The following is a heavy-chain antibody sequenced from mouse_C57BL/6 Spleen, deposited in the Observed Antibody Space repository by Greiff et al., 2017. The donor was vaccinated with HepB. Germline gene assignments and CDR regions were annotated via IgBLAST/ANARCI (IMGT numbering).Heavy chain of an antibody. Sequence: EVMLVESGGGLVKPGGSLKLSCAASGFTFSDYGMHWVRQAPAKGLEWVAYISSGSSTIYYADTVKGRFTISRDNAKNTLFLQMTSLRSEDTAMYYCARGDYYGATDYWGQGTSVTVSS. D-gene: IGHD1-1*01. CDR2: ISSGSSTI. V-gene: IGHV5-17*01. CDR3: ARGDYYGATDY. J-gene: IGHJ4*01. CDR1: GFTFSDYG.